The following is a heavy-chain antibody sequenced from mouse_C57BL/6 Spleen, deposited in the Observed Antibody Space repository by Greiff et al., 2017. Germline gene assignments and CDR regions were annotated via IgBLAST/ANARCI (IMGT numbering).Heavy chain of an antibody. Sequence: VKLQQSGAELVKPGASVKLSCKASGYTFTSYWMHWVKQRPGQGLEWIGMIHPNSGSTNYNEKFKSKATLTVDKSSSTAYMQLSSLTSADSAVYYCARSGSSSRYFEVWGTGTTVTVAS. D-gene: IGHD1-1*01. CDR1: GYTFTSYW. J-gene: IGHJ1*03. CDR2: IHPNSGST. V-gene: IGHV1-64*01. CDR3: ARSGSSSRYFEV.